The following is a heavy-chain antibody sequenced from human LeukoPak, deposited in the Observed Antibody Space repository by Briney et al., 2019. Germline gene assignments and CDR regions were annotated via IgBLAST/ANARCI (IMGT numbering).Heavy chain of an antibody. CDR2: MNPNSGNT. CDR1: GYTFTSYD. Sequence: ASVKVSCKASGYTFTSYDINWVRQATGQGLEWMGWMNPNSGNTGYTQKFQGRVTMTRNTSINTAYMELSSLRSEDTAVYYCARAAVYCSDGSCSGGQNAFDIWGQGTMVTVSS. J-gene: IGHJ3*02. CDR3: ARAAVYCSDGSCSGGQNAFDI. V-gene: IGHV1-8*01. D-gene: IGHD2-15*01.